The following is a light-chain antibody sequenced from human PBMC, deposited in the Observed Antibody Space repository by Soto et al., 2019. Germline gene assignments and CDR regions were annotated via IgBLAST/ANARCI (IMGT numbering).Light chain of an antibody. CDR2: DVN. CDR1: PSDVGGSNS. J-gene: IGLJ2*01. Sequence: QSPLTQPPSASGSPGQSVTISCTGTPSDVGGSNSVSWYQQHPGKAPNLMIYDVNKRPSGVPDRFSGSKSGNTAYLTVSGLQAADEAYYFCSSYAPSDVVFGGGTKLTVL. V-gene: IGLV2-8*01. CDR3: SSYAPSDVV.